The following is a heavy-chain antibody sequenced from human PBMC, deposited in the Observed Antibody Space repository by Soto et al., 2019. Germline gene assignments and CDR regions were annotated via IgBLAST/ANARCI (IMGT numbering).Heavy chain of an antibody. CDR2: IYYSGST. J-gene: IGHJ3*02. V-gene: IGHV4-31*03. Sequence: ASETLSLTCTVSGGSISSGGYYCSWIRQHPGKGLEWIGYIYYSGSTYYNPSLKSRVSIPVDTSKNQFSLKLSSVTAADTAVYYCARVWGGAFDIWGQGTMVTVSS. D-gene: IGHD3-10*01. CDR3: ARVWGGAFDI. CDR1: GGSISSGGYY.